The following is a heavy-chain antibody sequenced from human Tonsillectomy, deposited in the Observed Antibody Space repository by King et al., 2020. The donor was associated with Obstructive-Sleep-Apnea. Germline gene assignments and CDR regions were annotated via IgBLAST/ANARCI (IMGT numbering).Heavy chain of an antibody. D-gene: IGHD6-13*01. J-gene: IGHJ5*02. CDR2: IYYSGRT. CDR1: GDSISSAY. Sequence: QLQESGPGLVKSSETLSLTCTVSGDSISSAYWSWIRQPPGKGLEWIGYIYYSGRTKYNSSPKSRVTISADTSKNQFSLKLNSVTAADTAMYYCARTAAAGKGWFDPWGQGTLVTVSS. CDR3: ARTAAAGKGWFDP. V-gene: IGHV4-59*01.